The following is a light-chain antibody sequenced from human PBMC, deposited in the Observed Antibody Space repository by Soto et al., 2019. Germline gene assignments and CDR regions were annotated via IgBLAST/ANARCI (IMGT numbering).Light chain of an antibody. CDR3: QQSHNKFPLT. CDR1: QSISSW. Sequence: DIQMTQSPSTLSASVGDRVTITCRASQSISSWLAWYQQKPGKAPKLLIYKASSLESGVPSRFSGSGSGTEFTLTISSLQPDDFATYYCQQSHNKFPLTFGGGTKVEMK. J-gene: IGKJ4*01. V-gene: IGKV1-5*03. CDR2: KAS.